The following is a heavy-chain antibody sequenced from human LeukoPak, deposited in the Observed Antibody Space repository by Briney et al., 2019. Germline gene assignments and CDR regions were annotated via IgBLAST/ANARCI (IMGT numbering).Heavy chain of an antibody. CDR2: INSNTGGT. Sequence: ASVKVSCKASGYTFTDYHIHWVRQAPGQGLEWMGWINSNTGGTNYAQKFQGRVTLTRDTSITPAYMEMISLRSDDTAVYYCARDRPGYSSWFDPWGQGTLVTVSS. CDR3: ARDRPGYSSWFDP. J-gene: IGHJ5*02. V-gene: IGHV1-2*02. CDR1: GYTFTDYH. D-gene: IGHD6-19*01.